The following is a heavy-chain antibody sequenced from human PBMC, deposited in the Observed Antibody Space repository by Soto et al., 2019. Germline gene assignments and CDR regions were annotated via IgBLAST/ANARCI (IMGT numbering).Heavy chain of an antibody. Sequence: GASVKVSCKASGFTFTSSAVQWVRQARGQRLEWIGWIVVGSGNTNYAQKFQERVTITRDMSTSTAYMELSSLRSEDTAVYYCAAEHVLLGHYYDSSPDVDVRGQGTTVTVSS. CDR2: IVVGSGNT. D-gene: IGHD3-22*01. V-gene: IGHV1-58*01. CDR1: GFTFTSSA. J-gene: IGHJ6*02. CDR3: AAEHVLLGHYYDSSPDVDV.